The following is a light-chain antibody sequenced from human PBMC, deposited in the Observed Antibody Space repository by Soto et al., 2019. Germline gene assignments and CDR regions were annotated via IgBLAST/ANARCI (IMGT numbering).Light chain of an antibody. J-gene: IGKJ4*01. CDR3: QQRSNWPLT. Sequence: EIVLTQSPATLSLSPGERATLSCRASQSVGRSLAWYQHRPGQAPRLLIYDTSNRATGIPARFSGSGSGTDFTLTISSLEPEDFAVYYCQQRSNWPLTFGGGTKVEIK. V-gene: IGKV3-11*01. CDR1: QSVGRS. CDR2: DTS.